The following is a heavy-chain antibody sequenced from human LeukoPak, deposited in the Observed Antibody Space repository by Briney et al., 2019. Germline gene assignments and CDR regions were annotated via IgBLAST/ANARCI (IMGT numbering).Heavy chain of an antibody. V-gene: IGHV1-18*04. CDR1: GYTFTSYG. CDR2: ISAYNGNT. J-gene: IGHJ4*02. Sequence: ASVKVSCKASGYTFTSYGISWVRQAPGQGLEWMGWISAYNGNTNYEKKLQGRVTMTTDTSTSTAYMERRSRRSDDTAVYYCARDLGYSYGMNFYSWGQGTLVTVSS. CDR3: ARDLGYSYGMNFYS. D-gene: IGHD5-18*01.